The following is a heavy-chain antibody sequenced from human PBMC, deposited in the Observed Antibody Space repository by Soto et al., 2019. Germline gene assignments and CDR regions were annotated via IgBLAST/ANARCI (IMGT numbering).Heavy chain of an antibody. Sequence: EVQLVESGGGLVQPGGSLRLSCAASGFTFSSYSMNWVRQAPGKGLEWVSYISSSSSTIYYADSVKGRFTISRDNAKNSLYLQMNSLRAEDTAVYYCARDQSRVRGVNYGMDVWGQGTTVTVSS. CDR1: GFTFSSYS. CDR2: ISSSSSTI. J-gene: IGHJ6*02. V-gene: IGHV3-48*01. CDR3: ARDQSRVRGVNYGMDV. D-gene: IGHD3-10*01.